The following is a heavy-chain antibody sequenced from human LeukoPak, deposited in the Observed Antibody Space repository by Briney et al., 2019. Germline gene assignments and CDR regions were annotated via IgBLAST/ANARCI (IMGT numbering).Heavy chain of an antibody. CDR1: GGSISSSSYY. Sequence: SETLSLTCTVSGGSISSSSYYWGWIRQPPGKGLEWIGYIYYSGSTNYNPSLKSRVTISVDTSKNQFSLKLSSVTAADTAVYYCAREAIRYYDSSGYGGFDPWGQGTLVTVSS. CDR2: IYYSGST. J-gene: IGHJ5*02. V-gene: IGHV4-61*01. D-gene: IGHD3-22*01. CDR3: AREAIRYYDSSGYGGFDP.